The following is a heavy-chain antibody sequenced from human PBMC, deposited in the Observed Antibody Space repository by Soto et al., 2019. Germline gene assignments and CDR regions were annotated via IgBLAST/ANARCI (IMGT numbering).Heavy chain of an antibody. V-gene: IGHV4-59*01. CDR1: GGSISSYY. CDR2: IYYTGTT. Sequence: PSETLSLTCTVSGGSISSYYWSWIRQPPGKGLEWIGYIYYTGTTNYNPSLKSRVTISVDTSKNQFSLKLSSVTTADTAVYYCTKLLYDRSGYYYFDYWGRG. J-gene: IGHJ4*02. CDR3: TKLLYDRSGYYYFDY. D-gene: IGHD3-22*01.